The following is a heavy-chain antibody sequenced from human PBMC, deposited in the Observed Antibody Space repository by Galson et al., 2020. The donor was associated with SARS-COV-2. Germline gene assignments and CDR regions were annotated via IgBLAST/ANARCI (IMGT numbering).Heavy chain of an antibody. CDR3: ARGLDGTGRFNGWDY. D-gene: IGHD2-8*02. CDR1: GGPFSGYS. J-gene: IGHJ4*02. CDR2: VNHSGST. Sequence: SETLSLTCAVYGGPFSGYSWSWIRQPPGKGLEWTGEVNHSGSTNYNPSLKSRVTISVDTSKNQFSLKLSSVTAADTAVYYCARGLDGTGRFNGWDYWGQGTLVTVSS. V-gene: IGHV4-34*01.